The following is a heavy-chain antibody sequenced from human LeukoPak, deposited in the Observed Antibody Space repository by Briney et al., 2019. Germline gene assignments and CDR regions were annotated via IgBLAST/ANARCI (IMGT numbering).Heavy chain of an antibody. D-gene: IGHD5-12*01. CDR3: ARKVRYLATIRYYYYTDV. Sequence: SETLSLTCTVSGHSISSVYYWGWIRQPPGKGVEWIGCIYHSESTYYNPSLKSRVTISVDTYKTQFSLKLSSVTAADTAVYYCARKVRYLATIRYYYYTDVWGKGTTVTVSS. V-gene: IGHV4-38-2*02. CDR1: GHSISSVYY. J-gene: IGHJ6*03. CDR2: IYHSEST.